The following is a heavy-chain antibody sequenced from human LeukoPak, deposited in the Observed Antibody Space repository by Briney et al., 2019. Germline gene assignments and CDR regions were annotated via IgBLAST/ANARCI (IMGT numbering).Heavy chain of an antibody. J-gene: IGHJ4*02. V-gene: IGHV3-21*01. D-gene: IGHD3-10*01. Sequence: PGGSLRLSCAASGFTFSSYSMNWVRQAPGKWREWVSSISSSSSYIYYADSVKGRFTISRDNAKNSLYLQMNSLRAEDTAVYYCASPYGSGLDYWGQGTLVTVSS. CDR3: ASPYGSGLDY. CDR1: GFTFSSYS. CDR2: ISSSSSYI.